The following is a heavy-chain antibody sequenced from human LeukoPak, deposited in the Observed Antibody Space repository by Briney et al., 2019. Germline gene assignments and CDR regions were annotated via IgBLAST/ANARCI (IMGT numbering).Heavy chain of an antibody. CDR3: ARSLGSHNYQPHCFDY. J-gene: IGHJ4*02. Sequence: GESLKISCKGSGYSFISYWIGWVRQMPGKVLELMRIIYPGDSDTRYSPSFQGQVTISADKSISTAYLQWSSLKASDTAMYYCARSLGSHNYQPHCFDYWGQGTLVTVSS. CDR1: GYSFISYW. D-gene: IGHD5-24*01. CDR2: IYPGDSDT. V-gene: IGHV5-51*01.